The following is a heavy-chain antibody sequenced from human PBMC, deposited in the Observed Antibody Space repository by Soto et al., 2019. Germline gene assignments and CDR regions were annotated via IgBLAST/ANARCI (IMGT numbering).Heavy chain of an antibody. D-gene: IGHD5-18*01. V-gene: IGHV1-69*12. CDR1: GGTFSSYA. CDR2: IIPIFGTA. Sequence: QVQLVQSGAAVKKPGSSVKVSCKASGGTFSSYAISWVRQAPGQGLEWMGGIIPIFGTANYAQKFQGRVTITADESTSTAYMELSSLRSEDTAVYYCATGLVATAMYDWFDPWCQGSLVTVSS. CDR3: ATGLVATAMYDWFDP. J-gene: IGHJ5*02.